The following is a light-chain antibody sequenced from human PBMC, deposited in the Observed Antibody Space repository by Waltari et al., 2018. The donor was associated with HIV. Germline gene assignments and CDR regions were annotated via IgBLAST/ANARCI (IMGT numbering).Light chain of an antibody. CDR3: CSYAGSYIWV. J-gene: IGLJ3*02. Sequence: QSALTQPRSVSGSPGQSVTISCTATRSDVGGYNYVSWYQQHPGNAPKVMIYDVSKRPSGVPYRFSGSKSGNTASLTISGLQAEDEADYYCCSYAGSYIWVFGGGTKLTVL. CDR1: RSDVGGYNY. V-gene: IGLV2-11*01. CDR2: DVS.